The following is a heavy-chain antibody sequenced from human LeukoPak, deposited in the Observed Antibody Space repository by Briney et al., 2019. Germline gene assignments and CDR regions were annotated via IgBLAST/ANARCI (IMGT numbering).Heavy chain of an antibody. J-gene: IGHJ4*02. CDR2: ISYDGSNK. CDR1: GFTFSSYG. V-gene: IGHV3-30*18. D-gene: IGHD3-9*01. Sequence: GGSLRLSCAASGFTFSSYGMHWVRQAPGKGLEWVAVISYDGSNKYYADSVKGRFTISRDNSKNTLYLQMNSLRAEDTAVYYCAKTDYDILTGYYTSDYWGQGTLVTVSS. CDR3: AKTDYDILTGYYTSDY.